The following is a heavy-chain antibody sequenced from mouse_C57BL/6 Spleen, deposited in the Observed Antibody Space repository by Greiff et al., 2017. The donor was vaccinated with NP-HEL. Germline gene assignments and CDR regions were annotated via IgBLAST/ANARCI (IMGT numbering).Heavy chain of an antibody. D-gene: IGHD1-1*01. J-gene: IGHJ1*03. CDR1: GYTFTSYW. V-gene: IGHV1-64*01. CDR2: IHPNSGST. Sequence: QVQLKQPGAELVKPGASVKLSCKASGYTFTSYWMHWVKQRPGQGLEWIGMIHPNSGSTNYNEKFKSKATLTVDKSSSTAYMQLSSLTSEDSAVYYCARPYGSSYGWYFDVWGTGTTVTVSS. CDR3: ARPYGSSYGWYFDV.